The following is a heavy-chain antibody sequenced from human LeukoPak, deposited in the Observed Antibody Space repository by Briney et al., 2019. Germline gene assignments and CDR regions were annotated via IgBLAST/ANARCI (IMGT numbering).Heavy chain of an antibody. D-gene: IGHD2-2*01. CDR1: GGSISSSSYY. Sequence: SETLSLTCTVAGGSISSSSYYWSWIRQPPGKGLEWIWEINHSGSTNYNPSLKSRVTISVDTSKNQFSLKLSSVTAADTAVYYCATQAPGGYWGQGTLVTVSS. V-gene: IGHV4-39*07. J-gene: IGHJ1*01. CDR3: ATQAPGGY. CDR2: INHSGST.